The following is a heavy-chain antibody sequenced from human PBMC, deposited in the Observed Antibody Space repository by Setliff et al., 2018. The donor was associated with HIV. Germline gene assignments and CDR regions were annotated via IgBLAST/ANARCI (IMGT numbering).Heavy chain of an antibody. V-gene: IGHV4-59*11. D-gene: IGHD4-17*01. CDR2: IYSTAST. Sequence: PSETLSLTCTVSGASITSHYLSWIRQSPGRELEWVGIIYSTASTNYNHSLQSRVSISMDAPKNKFSLKVTSVTSADTAVYYCAKGAGFYGDYTFDYWGQGNLVTVSS. CDR3: AKGAGFYGDYTFDY. CDR1: GASITSHY. J-gene: IGHJ4*02.